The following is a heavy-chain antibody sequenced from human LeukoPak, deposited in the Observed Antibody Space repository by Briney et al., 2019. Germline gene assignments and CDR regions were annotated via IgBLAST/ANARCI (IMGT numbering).Heavy chain of an antibody. Sequence: ASVKVSCKASGGTFNTYAITWVRQAPGQGLEWMGRIIPILDAADSAQKFQGRLTISADKSTSTVYMELSSLRSEDTAIYFCARLPVRGYTYGSVIHHMDVWGQGTTVTVSS. D-gene: IGHD5-18*01. CDR3: ARLPVRGYTYGSVIHHMDV. V-gene: IGHV1-69*04. CDR2: IIPILDAA. J-gene: IGHJ6*02. CDR1: GGTFNTYA.